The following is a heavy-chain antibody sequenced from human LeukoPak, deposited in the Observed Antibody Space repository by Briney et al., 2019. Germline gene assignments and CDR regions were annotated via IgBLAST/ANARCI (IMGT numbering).Heavy chain of an antibody. D-gene: IGHD2-15*01. V-gene: IGHV3-66*01. CDR1: GFTVNSNY. J-gene: IGHJ6*02. CDR2: IYSGGST. CDR3: ARGYCSGGDRLYHYGMKV. Sequence: GGSLRLSCAAAGFTVNSNYMSWVRQAPGGGLEWVSVIYSGGSTYYADSVKGRFTISRDISKNTVYLQMNSLRAEDTAVYYCARGYCSGGDRLYHYGMKVWGQGTTVTVSS.